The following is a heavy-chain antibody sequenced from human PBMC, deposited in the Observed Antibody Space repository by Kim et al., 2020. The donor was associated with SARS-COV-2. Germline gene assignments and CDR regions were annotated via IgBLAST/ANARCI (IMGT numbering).Heavy chain of an antibody. CDR3: ARRGITMVRGVIPFFDY. D-gene: IGHD3-10*01. CDR2: INHSGST. Sequence: SETLSLTCAVYGGSFSGYYWSWIRQPPGKGLEWIGEINHSGSTNYNPSLKSRVTISVDTSKNQFSLKLSSVTAADTAVYYCARRGITMVRGVIPFFDYWG. V-gene: IGHV4-34*01. J-gene: IGHJ4*01. CDR1: GGSFSGYY.